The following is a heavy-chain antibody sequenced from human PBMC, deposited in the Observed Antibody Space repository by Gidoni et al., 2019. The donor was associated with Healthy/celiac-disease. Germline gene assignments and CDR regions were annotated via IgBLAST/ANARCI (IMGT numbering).Heavy chain of an antibody. D-gene: IGHD1-26*01. CDR3: ARHHLGGWELPRFDY. J-gene: IGHJ4*02. V-gene: IGHV5-10-1*03. CDR2: IDPSDSYT. Sequence: EVQLVLSGAEVKKPGESLRISCKGSGYSFTSYWISWVRQMPGKGLEWMGRIDPSDSYTNYSPSFQGHVTISADKSISTAYLQWSSLKASDTAMYYCARHHLGGWELPRFDYWGQGTLVTVSS. CDR1: GYSFTSYW.